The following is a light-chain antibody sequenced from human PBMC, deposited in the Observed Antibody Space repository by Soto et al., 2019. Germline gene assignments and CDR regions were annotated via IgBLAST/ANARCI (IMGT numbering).Light chain of an antibody. CDR3: SSFASSNTWV. V-gene: IGLV2-8*01. CDR1: SSDVGAYNY. J-gene: IGLJ3*02. Sequence: QSALTQPPSASGSPGQSVTISCTGTSSDVGAYNYVSWYQQHAGKAPKLVIYEVTKRPSGVPDRFSGSKSANTASLTVSGLQAEDEADCYCSSFASSNTWVFGGGTKVTVL. CDR2: EVT.